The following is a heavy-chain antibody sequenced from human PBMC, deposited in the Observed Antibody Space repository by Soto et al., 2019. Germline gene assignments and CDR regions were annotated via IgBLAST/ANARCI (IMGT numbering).Heavy chain of an antibody. V-gene: IGHV3-30*18. CDR3: AKDHYDYVWGNYRFDN. Sequence: QVQLVESGGGVVQPGRSLRPSCAASGFTFSNYGMHWVRQAPGKGLEWVAVISHDGSNRYYAGSVRGRFTISRDNSKNTLYLQMNSLRAEDTAVYYCAKDHYDYVWGNYRFDNWGQGILVTVSS. CDR1: GFTFSNYG. J-gene: IGHJ4*02. CDR2: ISHDGSNR. D-gene: IGHD3-16*02.